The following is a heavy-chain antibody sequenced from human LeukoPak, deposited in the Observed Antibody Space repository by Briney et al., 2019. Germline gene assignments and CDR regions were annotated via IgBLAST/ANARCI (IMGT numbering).Heavy chain of an antibody. CDR2: IPLNGAT. Sequence: PSETLSLTCGVSGGSIITTNWWSWGRQPPGKGLEWIGEIPLNGATNYNPSLESRVSMTIDKSKNQLYMKLSSLTSADTATYYCTRESGAFSPFGFWGQGTLVTDSS. CDR1: GGSIITTNW. J-gene: IGHJ4*02. CDR3: TRESGAFSPFGF. V-gene: IGHV4-4*02. D-gene: IGHD1-26*01.